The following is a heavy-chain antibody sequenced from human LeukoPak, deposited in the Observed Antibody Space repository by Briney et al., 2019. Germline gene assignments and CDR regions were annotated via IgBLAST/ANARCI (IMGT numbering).Heavy chain of an antibody. CDR1: GYAFTDYY. D-gene: IGHD2-2*01. J-gene: IGHJ4*02. V-gene: IGHV1-2*02. CDR2: INPNSGDT. CDR3: ARGRYCSSTSCSDFHY. Sequence: ASVKVSCKASGYAFTDYYMHWVRQAPGQGPEWMGWINPNSGDTNYPQKFQGRVTMTRDTSISTAYMELSSMRSDDTAVYYCARGRYCSSTSCSDFHYWGQGTLVTVSS.